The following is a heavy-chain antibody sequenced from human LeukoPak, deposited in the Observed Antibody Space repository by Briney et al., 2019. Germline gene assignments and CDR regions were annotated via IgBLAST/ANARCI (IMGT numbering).Heavy chain of an antibody. Sequence: GGSLRLSCAASGFTFSSYSMNWVRQAPGKGLEWVSSISSSSSYIYYADSVKGRFTISRDNAKNSLYLQMNSLRAEDTAAYYCARDRARSYYYDSSGYYSPFDYWGQGTLVTVSS. J-gene: IGHJ4*02. CDR3: ARDRARSYYYDSSGYYSPFDY. CDR2: ISSSSSYI. CDR1: GFTFSSYS. V-gene: IGHV3-21*01. D-gene: IGHD3-22*01.